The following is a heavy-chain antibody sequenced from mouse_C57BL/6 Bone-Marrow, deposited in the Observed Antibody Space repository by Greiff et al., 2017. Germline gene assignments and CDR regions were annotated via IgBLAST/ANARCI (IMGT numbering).Heavy chain of an antibody. D-gene: IGHD1-1*01. J-gene: IGHJ4*01. CDR2: ILPGSGST. Sequence: QVQLQQSGAELMKPGASVKLSCKATGYTFTGYWIEWVKQRPGHGLEWIGEILPGSGSTNYNEKFKGKATFTADTSSNTAYMQLSSLATEGSAIYYCARWSPYYGSRAYAMDYWGQGTSVTVSS. CDR1: GYTFTGYW. CDR3: ARWSPYYGSRAYAMDY. V-gene: IGHV1-9*01.